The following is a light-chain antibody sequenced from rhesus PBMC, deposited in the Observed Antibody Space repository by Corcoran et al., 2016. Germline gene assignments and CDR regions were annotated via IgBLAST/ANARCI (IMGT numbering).Light chain of an antibody. CDR1: QSLLHSNGNTY. J-gene: IGKJ3*01. V-gene: IGKV2-91*01. Sequence: DIVTTQTPLSLSVTPGEPASISCRSSQSLLHSNGNTYLFWYLQKPGQAPHLLIYLASKRASGVPDRVSGSGSGTDLTLKISRVEAEDFGVYYCFQDIQLPFTFGPGTKLDIK. CDR3: FQDIQLPFT. CDR2: LAS.